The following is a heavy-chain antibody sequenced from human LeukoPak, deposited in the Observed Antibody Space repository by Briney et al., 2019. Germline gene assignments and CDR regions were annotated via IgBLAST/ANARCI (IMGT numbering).Heavy chain of an antibody. V-gene: IGHV3-21*01. Sequence: GGSLRLSRAASGFTFNNYHMNWVRQAPGKGLEWVSSITTSSSYIYYADSLKGRFTISRDNAKNSLYLQMTSLRAEDTAVYYCARHLRPGGDYPNRIDYWGQGTLVTVSS. D-gene: IGHD4-17*01. CDR1: GFTFNNYH. CDR3: ARHLRPGGDYPNRIDY. J-gene: IGHJ4*02. CDR2: ITTSSSYI.